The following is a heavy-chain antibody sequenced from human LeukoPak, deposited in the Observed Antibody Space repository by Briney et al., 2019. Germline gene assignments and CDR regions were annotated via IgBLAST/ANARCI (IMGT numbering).Heavy chain of an antibody. J-gene: IGHJ3*02. D-gene: IGHD1-26*01. V-gene: IGHV3-23*01. Sequence: GGSLRLSCAASGFTFSSYAMSWVRQAPGKGLEWVSAISGSGGSTYYADSVKGRFTISRDNSKNTLYLQMNSLRAEDTAVYYCAKVGGTYSESYPDAFDIWGQGTMVTVSS. CDR3: AKVGGTYSESYPDAFDI. CDR2: ISGSGGST. CDR1: GFTFSSYA.